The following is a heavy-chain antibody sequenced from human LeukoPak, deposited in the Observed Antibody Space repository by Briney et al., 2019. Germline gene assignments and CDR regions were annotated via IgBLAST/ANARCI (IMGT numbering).Heavy chain of an antibody. CDR2: INHSGST. Sequence: SETLSLTCAVYGGSFSGYYWSWIRQPPGKGLEWIGEINHSGSTNYNPSLKSRVTISVDTSKNQFSLKLSSVTAADTAVYYCATLVVGATTDFDYWGQGILVTVSS. D-gene: IGHD1-26*01. CDR3: ATLVVGATTDFDY. CDR1: GGSFSGYY. V-gene: IGHV4-34*01. J-gene: IGHJ4*02.